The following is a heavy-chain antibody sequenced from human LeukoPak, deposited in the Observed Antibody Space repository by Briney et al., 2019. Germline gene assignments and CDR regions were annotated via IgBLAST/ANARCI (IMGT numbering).Heavy chain of an antibody. Sequence: ASVKVSCKASGYTFTNYDIIWVRQATGQGLEWMGSMSPNSGNTGYAQKFQGRVTMTRNTSISTAFMDLSSLRSEDTGVYYCARGRGYSYGYSDYWGQGTLVTVSS. V-gene: IGHV1-8*01. CDR1: GYTFTNYD. CDR2: MSPNSGNT. J-gene: IGHJ4*02. CDR3: ARGRGYSYGYSDY. D-gene: IGHD5-18*01.